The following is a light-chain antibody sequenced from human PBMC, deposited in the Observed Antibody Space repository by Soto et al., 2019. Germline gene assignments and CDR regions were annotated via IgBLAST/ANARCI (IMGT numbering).Light chain of an antibody. J-gene: IGLJ2*01. V-gene: IGLV2-14*03. Sequence: QSALTQPASVSGSPGQSITIPCTGTSSDVGTYNYVSWYQQHPGKAPKLIIFDVTDRPSGLSNRFSGSKSANTASLTISGLQAEDEADYFCSSYTSSSPVVFGGGTKVTVL. CDR1: SSDVGTYNY. CDR3: SSYTSSSPVV. CDR2: DVT.